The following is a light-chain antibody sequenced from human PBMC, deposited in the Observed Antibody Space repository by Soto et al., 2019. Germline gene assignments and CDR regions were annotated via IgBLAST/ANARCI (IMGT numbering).Light chain of an antibody. CDR2: AAS. CDR3: QQLRMYPST. Sequence: IHLTQSRSCLSASVLDRVTITCRASQDIAIYLAWYQQKPGEAPKLLIYAASTLYGGVPSRFSGSGSGTDFALTITSLQAEDFATYYCQQLRMYPSTFGGGTKVDIK. CDR1: QDIAIY. V-gene: IGKV1-9*01. J-gene: IGKJ4*01.